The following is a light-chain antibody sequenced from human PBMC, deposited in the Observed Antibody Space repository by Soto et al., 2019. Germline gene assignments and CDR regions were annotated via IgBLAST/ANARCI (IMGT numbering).Light chain of an antibody. Sequence: QSALTQPPSASGSPGQSLTISCKGSNRDVGAYKYVSWYQQRPGTAPKMIIFEVDKRPSGVPNRFSGSRSGDKASLTVSGLQTEDEAEYYCSSYTNINTRACVFGTGTKLTVL. CDR3: SSYTNINTRACV. CDR1: NRDVGAYKY. J-gene: IGLJ1*01. CDR2: EVD. V-gene: IGLV2-8*01.